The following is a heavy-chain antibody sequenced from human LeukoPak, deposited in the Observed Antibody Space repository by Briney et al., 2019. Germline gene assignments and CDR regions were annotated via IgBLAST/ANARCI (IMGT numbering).Heavy chain of an antibody. CDR3: ARDGHGVPLDY. D-gene: IGHD4-17*01. V-gene: IGHV3-30*03. J-gene: IGHJ4*02. CDR2: ISYDGTEK. CDR1: GVSFSSYG. Sequence: GGSLRLSCTASGVSFSSYGMNWIRQAPGKGLEGVAVISYDGTEKYYGDSVKGRFTISRDNSKNTLYLQMNSLRAEDTALYYCARDGHGVPLDYWGQGTLVTVSP.